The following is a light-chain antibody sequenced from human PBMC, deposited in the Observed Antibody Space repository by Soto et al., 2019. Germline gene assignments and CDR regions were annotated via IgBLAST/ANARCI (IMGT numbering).Light chain of an antibody. J-gene: IGLJ3*02. CDR3: GSFTSSATWV. CDR1: SSDVGSYNL. Sequence: QSALTQPASVSGSPGQSITISCTGTSSDVGSYNLVSWYQQYPGTVPTLMIYEVSQRPSGVSNRFSGSKSGNTASLTISGLQAADEADYYCGSFTSSATWVFGGGTKVTVL. CDR2: EVS. V-gene: IGLV2-23*02.